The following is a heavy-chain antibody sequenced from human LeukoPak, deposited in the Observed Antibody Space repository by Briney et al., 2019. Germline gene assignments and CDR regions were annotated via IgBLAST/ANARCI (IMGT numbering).Heavy chain of an antibody. D-gene: IGHD2-21*02. CDR3: ARLAYCGGDCFSNWFDP. V-gene: IGHV3-30*03. Sequence: GGSLRLSCAASGFTFSSYGMHWVRQAPGKGLEWVAVISYDGSNKYYADSVKGRFTISRDNAKNSLYLQMNSLRAEDTAVYYCARLAYCGGDCFSNWFDPWGQGTLVTVSS. CDR2: ISYDGSNK. J-gene: IGHJ5*02. CDR1: GFTFSSYG.